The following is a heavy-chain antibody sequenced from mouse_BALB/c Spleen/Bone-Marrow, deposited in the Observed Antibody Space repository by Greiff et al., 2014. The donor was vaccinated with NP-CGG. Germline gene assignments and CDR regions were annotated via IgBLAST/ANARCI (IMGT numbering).Heavy chain of an antibody. CDR1: GFNIKDTY. V-gene: IGHV14-3*02. Sequence: EVQLVESGAELVKPGASVKLSCTASGFNIKDTYMHWVKQRPEQGLEWIGRIDPANGNTKYDPKFQGKATITADKSSNTAYLQLSSLTSEDTAVYYCARYYCGSSYFDYWGQGTTLTVSS. CDR2: IDPANGNT. D-gene: IGHD1-1*01. J-gene: IGHJ2*01. CDR3: ARYYCGSSYFDY.